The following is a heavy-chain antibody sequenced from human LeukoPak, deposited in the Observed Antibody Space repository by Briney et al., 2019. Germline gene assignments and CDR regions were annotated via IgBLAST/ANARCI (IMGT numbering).Heavy chain of an antibody. CDR1: GGTFSSYA. D-gene: IGHD3-3*01. V-gene: IGHV1-69*06. J-gene: IGHJ6*03. Sequence: SVKVSCKASGGTFSSYAISWVRQAPGQGLEWMGGIIPIFGTANYAQKFQGRVTITADKSTSTAYMELSSLRSEDTAVYYCARAEERRDFWSGYYQGPMYYYYMDVWGKGTTVTVSS. CDR2: IIPIFGTA. CDR3: ARAEERRDFWSGYYQGPMYYYYMDV.